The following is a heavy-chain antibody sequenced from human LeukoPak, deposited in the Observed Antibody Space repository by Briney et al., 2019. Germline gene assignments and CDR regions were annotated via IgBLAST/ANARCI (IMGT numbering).Heavy chain of an antibody. CDR3: ARQFSTLKSDYYDSSGPHPGHAFDI. CDR1: GYTFTSYG. J-gene: IGHJ3*02. Sequence: SVKVSCKASGYTFTSYGISWVRQAPGQGLEWMGWISAYNGNTNYAQKLQGRVTMTTDTSTSTAYMELRSLRSDDTAVYYCARQFSTLKSDYYDSSGPHPGHAFDIWGQGTMVTVSS. CDR2: ISAYNGNT. V-gene: IGHV1-18*01. D-gene: IGHD3-22*01.